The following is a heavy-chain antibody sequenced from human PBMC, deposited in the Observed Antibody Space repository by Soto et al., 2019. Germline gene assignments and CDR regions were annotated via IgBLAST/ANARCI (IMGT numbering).Heavy chain of an antibody. D-gene: IGHD3-10*01. J-gene: IGHJ5*02. CDR1: CFIFQSYS. V-gene: IGHV3-21*01. Sequence: GGSLKLSCAPSCFIFQSYSMNWVRQAPGKGLEWVSSISSSSSYIYYADSVKGRFTISRDNAKNSLYLQMNSLRAEDTTVYYCARDLSRGLNWFDPWGQGT. CDR2: ISSSSSYI. CDR3: ARDLSRGLNWFDP.